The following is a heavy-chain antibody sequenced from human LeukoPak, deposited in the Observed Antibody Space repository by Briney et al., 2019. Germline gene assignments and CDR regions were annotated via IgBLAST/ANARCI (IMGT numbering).Heavy chain of an antibody. V-gene: IGHV1-18*01. D-gene: IGHD2-21*01. CDR3: ARLCSIRWCLHDWFDP. Sequence: GASVKVSCKASGGIFSSYAISWVRQAPGQGLEWMGWISADNGNTDYAQRFQGRVTMTTDTSTSTAYMVLRSLRSDDTAVYYCARLCSIRWCLHDWFDPWGQGTLVTVSS. CDR2: ISADNGNT. J-gene: IGHJ5*02. CDR1: GGIFSSYA.